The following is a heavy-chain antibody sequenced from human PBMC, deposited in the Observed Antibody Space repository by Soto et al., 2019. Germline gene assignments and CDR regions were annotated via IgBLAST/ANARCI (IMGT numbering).Heavy chain of an antibody. CDR3: AIRSRSEYSSSWYNWFDP. CDR1: GYTFTGYY. V-gene: IGHV1-2*02. D-gene: IGHD6-13*01. J-gene: IGHJ5*02. CDR2: INPNSGGT. Sequence: EASVKVSCKASGYTFTGYYMHWVRQAPGQGLEWMGWINPNSGGTNYAQKFQGRVTMTRDTSISTAYMELSRLRSDDTAVYYCAIRSRSEYSSSWYNWFDPWGQGTLVTVSS.